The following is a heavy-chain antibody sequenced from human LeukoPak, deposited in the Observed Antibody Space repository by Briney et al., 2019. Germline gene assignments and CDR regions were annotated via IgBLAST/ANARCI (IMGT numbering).Heavy chain of an antibody. J-gene: IGHJ6*03. D-gene: IGHD3-16*01. CDR3: ARVYGGLYYYYMDV. V-gene: IGHV1-8*03. Sequence: ASVKVSCKASGYNFTAYSIHWVCQATGQGLYWMGWMNPNSGNTGYAQKFQGRVTITRNTSISTAYMELSSLRSEDTAVYYCARVYGGLYYYYMDVWGKGTTVTVSS. CDR1: GYNFTAYS. CDR2: MNPNSGNT.